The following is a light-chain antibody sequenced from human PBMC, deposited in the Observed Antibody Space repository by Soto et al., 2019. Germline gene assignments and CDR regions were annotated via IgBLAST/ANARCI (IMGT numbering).Light chain of an antibody. CDR3: QQRSHWPT. Sequence: EIVMTQSPATLSLSPGERATLSCRASQSVSSYLAWYQQKPGQAPRLLIFEASNMATGIPARFSGSGSVKDFTLTISSLAPEDFAVYYCQQRSHWPTFGQGTRLEI. V-gene: IGKV3-11*01. CDR1: QSVSSY. CDR2: EAS. J-gene: IGKJ5*01.